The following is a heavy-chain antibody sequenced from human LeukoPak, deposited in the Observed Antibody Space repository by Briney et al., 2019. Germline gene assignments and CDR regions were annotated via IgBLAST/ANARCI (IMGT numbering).Heavy chain of an antibody. D-gene: IGHD5-18*01. J-gene: IGHJ4*02. V-gene: IGHV4-30-4*01. CDR3: ARVTAMVYFDY. Sequence: SETLSLTCTVSGGSISSGDYYWSWIRQPPGKALEWIGYIYYSGSTYYNPSLKNRVTISVDTSKNQFSLKLSSVTAADTAVYYCARVTAMVYFDYWGQGTLVTVSS. CDR1: GGSISSGDYY. CDR2: IYYSGST.